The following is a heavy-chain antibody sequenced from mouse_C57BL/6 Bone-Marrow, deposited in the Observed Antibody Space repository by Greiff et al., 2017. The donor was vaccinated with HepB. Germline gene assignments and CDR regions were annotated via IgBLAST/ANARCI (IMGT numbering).Heavy chain of an antibody. Sequence: QVQLKESGAELVRPGASVTLSCKASGYTFTDYEMHWVKQTPVHGLEWIGAIDPETGGTAYNQKFKGKAILTADKSSSTAYMELRSLTSEDSAVYYCTRSGGPAWFAYWGQGTLVTVSA. CDR2: IDPETGGT. CDR1: GYTFTDYE. D-gene: IGHD3-1*01. J-gene: IGHJ3*01. V-gene: IGHV1-15*01. CDR3: TRSGGPAWFAY.